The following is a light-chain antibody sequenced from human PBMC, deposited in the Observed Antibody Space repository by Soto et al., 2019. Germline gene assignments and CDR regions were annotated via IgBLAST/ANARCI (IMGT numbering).Light chain of an antibody. J-gene: IGLJ2*01. Sequence: QSVLTQPPSASGTPGQRVTISCSGSSSNIGSGYVYWYQQLPGTAPKVLIYRSNQRPSGVPDRISGSRSGTSASLAISGLRSDDEAEYYCAACDDILGGVVFGGGTKLTVL. CDR2: RSN. V-gene: IGLV1-47*01. CDR3: AACDDILGGVV. CDR1: SSNIGSGY.